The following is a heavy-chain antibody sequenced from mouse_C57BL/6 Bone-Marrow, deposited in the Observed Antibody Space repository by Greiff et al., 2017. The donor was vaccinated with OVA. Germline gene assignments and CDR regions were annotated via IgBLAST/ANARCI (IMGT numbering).Heavy chain of an antibody. D-gene: IGHD1-1*01. Sequence: QVQLQQSGPGLVQPSQSLSITCTVSGFSLTSYGVHWVRQSPGKGLEWLGVIWSGGGTDYNAAFISRLSISKDNYKSQVFFKMNSRQADETAMYYCASPYYYGSSYAMDYWGQGTSVTVSS. J-gene: IGHJ4*01. CDR2: IWSGGGT. CDR3: ASPYYYGSSYAMDY. CDR1: GFSLTSYG. V-gene: IGHV2-2*01.